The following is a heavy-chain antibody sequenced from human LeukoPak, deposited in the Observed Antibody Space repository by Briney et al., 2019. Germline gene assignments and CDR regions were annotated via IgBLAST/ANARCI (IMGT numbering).Heavy chain of an antibody. D-gene: IGHD6-19*01. CDR3: ARDRSGWPDY. J-gene: IGHJ4*02. CDR1: GGSISSYY. Sequence: PSETLSLTCTVSGGSISSYYWSWIRQPPGKGLEWIGYIYYSGSTNYNPSLKSRVTISVDTSKNQFSLKLSSVTAADTAVYYCARDRSGWPDYWGQGTLVTVSS. CDR2: IYYSGST. V-gene: IGHV4-59*01.